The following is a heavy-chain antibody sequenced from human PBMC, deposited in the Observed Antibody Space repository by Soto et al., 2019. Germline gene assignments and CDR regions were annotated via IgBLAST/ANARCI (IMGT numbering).Heavy chain of an antibody. Sequence: SETLSLTCAVYGGSFSGYYWSWIRQPPGKGLEWIGEINHSGSTNYNPSLKSRVTISVDTSKNQFSLKLSSVTAADTAVYYCARGGLSYYYYYYYMDVWGEGTTVTVSS. CDR3: ARGGLSYYYYYYYMDV. V-gene: IGHV4-34*01. CDR2: INHSGST. CDR1: GGSFSGYY. J-gene: IGHJ6*03. D-gene: IGHD2-21*02.